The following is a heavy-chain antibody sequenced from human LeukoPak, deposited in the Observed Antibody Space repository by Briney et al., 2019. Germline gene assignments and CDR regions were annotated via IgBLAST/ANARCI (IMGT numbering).Heavy chain of an antibody. CDR2: IIPILGIA. V-gene: IGHV1-69*04. CDR3: ARGEAAMVPDY. CDR1: GGTFSSYA. J-gene: IGHJ4*02. D-gene: IGHD5-18*01. Sequence: ASVKVSCKASGGTFSSYAISWVRQAPGQGLEWMGRIIPILGIANYAQKFQGRVTITADKSTSTAYMELSSLRSEDTAVYYCARGEAAMVPDYWGQGTLVTVSS.